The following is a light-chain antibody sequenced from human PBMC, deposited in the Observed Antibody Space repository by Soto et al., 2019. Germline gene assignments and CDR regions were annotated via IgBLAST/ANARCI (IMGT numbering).Light chain of an antibody. J-gene: IGKJ5*01. V-gene: IGKV3-11*01. Sequence: EIVLTQSPATLSLSPGEIATLSFRASRNISSYLAWYRQRPGQAPMLLIYDSSNRATDIPARFSGSGSGTDFTLTISSLEPEDFAVYYCQQRSNWPPITFGQGTRLEIK. CDR1: RNISSY. CDR2: DSS. CDR3: QQRSNWPPIT.